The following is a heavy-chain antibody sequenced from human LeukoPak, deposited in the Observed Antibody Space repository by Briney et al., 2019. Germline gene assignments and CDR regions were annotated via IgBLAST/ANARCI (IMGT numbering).Heavy chain of an antibody. CDR2: INHSGST. D-gene: IGHD2-2*01. Sequence: SEALSLTCAVYGGSFSGYYWSWIRQPPGKGLEWIGEINHSGSTNYNPSLKSRVTISVDTSKNQFSLKLSSVTAADTAVYYCARGSWEYCSSTSCSNQAAIYFDYWGQGTLVTVSS. CDR1: GGSFSGYY. J-gene: IGHJ4*02. V-gene: IGHV4-34*01. CDR3: ARGSWEYCSSTSCSNQAAIYFDY.